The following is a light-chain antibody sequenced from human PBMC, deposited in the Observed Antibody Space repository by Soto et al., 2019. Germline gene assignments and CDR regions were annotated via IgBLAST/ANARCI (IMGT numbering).Light chain of an antibody. Sequence: EIVLTQSPGTLSLSPGERATLSCRASQSVSSSYLAWYQQQPGQAPRLLIYGASSRATGIPARFSGSGSGTDFTLTISRLEPEDFSVYYCQQYGSSPWTFGQGTKVEIK. CDR2: GAS. CDR1: QSVSSSY. CDR3: QQYGSSPWT. V-gene: IGKV3-20*01. J-gene: IGKJ1*01.